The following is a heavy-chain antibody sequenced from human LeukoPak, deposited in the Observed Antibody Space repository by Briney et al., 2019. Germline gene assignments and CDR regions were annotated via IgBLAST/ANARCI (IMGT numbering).Heavy chain of an antibody. CDR1: GFTVSSNY. V-gene: IGHV3-53*01. CDR3: ATSTAADGNFDY. CDR2: IYSGDIT. Sequence: PGGSLRLSCAASGFTVSSNYMSWVRQAPGKGLEWVSVIYSGDITYYADSAKGRFSISRDNSRNTLYLQMNSLRAEDTAVYYCATSTAADGNFDYWGQGTLVTVSS. D-gene: IGHD6-13*01. J-gene: IGHJ4*02.